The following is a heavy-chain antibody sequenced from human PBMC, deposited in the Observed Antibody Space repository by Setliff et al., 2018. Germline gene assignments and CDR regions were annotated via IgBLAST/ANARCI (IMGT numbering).Heavy chain of an antibody. CDR2: ISHSGST. Sequence: PSETLSLTCAVYGGSFSTYYWSWIRQPPGKGLEWIGEISHSGSTNSNPSLKSRVTMSVDTSKNQFSLNLNSVTAADTAVYYFRLAHCSTTCCEEARDYWSQGTLVTVSS. D-gene: IGHD2-2*01. V-gene: IGHV4-34*01. CDR1: GGSFSTYY. J-gene: IGHJ4*02. CDR3: RLAHCSTTCCEEARDY.